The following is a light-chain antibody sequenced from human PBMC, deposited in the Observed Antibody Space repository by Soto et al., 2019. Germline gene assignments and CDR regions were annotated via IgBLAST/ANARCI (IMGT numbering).Light chain of an antibody. CDR1: QSVSNY. CDR3: QQYGGSPQT. CDR2: GPS. J-gene: IGKJ1*01. V-gene: IGKV3-20*01. Sequence: EIVLTQSPGTLSLSPGERATLSCRARQSVSNYLAWYQQKPGQAPGLLIYGPSSRATGIPDRFSGSGSGTDFTLTISRLEPEDFAVYYCQQYGGSPQTFGQGTKVEIK.